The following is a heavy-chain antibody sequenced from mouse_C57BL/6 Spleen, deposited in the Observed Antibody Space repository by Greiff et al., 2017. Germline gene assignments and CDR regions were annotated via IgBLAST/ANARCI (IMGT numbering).Heavy chain of an antibody. CDR1: GYTFTSYG. D-gene: IGHD1-1*01. CDR2: IYPRSGNT. Sequence: VQLQPSGAELARPGASVKLSCKASGYTFTSYGISWVKQRTGQGLEWLGEIYPRSGNTYYNEQFKGKAPLTADKSSSTAYMGLRSLTSEDSAVYFCASVTTVVPLDYWGQGTSLTVSS. V-gene: IGHV1-81*01. J-gene: IGHJ2*02. CDR3: ASVTTVVPLDY.